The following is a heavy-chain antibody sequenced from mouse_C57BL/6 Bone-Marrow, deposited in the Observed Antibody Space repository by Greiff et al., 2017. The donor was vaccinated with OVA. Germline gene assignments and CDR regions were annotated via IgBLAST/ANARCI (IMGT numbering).Heavy chain of an antibody. Sequence: VQLKESGGGLVQPGGSLSLSCAASGFTFTDYYMSWVRQPPGKALEWLGFIRNKANGYTTEYSASVKGRFTISRDNSQSILYLQMNALRAEDSATYYCARYNYCDYGSFDYWGQGTTLTVSS. J-gene: IGHJ2*01. V-gene: IGHV7-3*01. CDR1: GFTFTDYY. CDR3: ARYNYCDYGSFDY. D-gene: IGHD2-13*01. CDR2: IRNKANGYTT.